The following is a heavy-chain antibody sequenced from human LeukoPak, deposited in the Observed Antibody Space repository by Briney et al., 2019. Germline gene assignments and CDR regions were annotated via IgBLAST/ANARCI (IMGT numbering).Heavy chain of an antibody. D-gene: IGHD5-12*01. CDR3: AREAPSGYDYLDY. J-gene: IGHJ4*02. Sequence: GGSLRLSCAASGFTVSSNYRSWVRQAPGKGLEWVSVIYSGGSTYYADSVKGRFTISRDNSKNTLYLQMNSLRAEDTAVYYCAREAPSGYDYLDYWGQGTLVTVS. V-gene: IGHV3-53*01. CDR2: IYSGGST. CDR1: GFTVSSNY.